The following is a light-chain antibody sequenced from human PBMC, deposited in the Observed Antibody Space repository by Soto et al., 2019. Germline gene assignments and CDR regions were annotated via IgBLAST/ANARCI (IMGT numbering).Light chain of an antibody. CDR1: SSNIGSNT. J-gene: IGLJ2*01. CDR3: AAWDDSLNGVV. V-gene: IGLV1-44*01. CDR2: SNN. Sequence: QSVLTQPPSASGTPGQRVTISCSGSSSNIGSNTVNWYKQLPGTAPKLLIYSNNQRPSGVPDRFSGSKSGTSASLAISWLQSEDEADYYCAAWDDSLNGVVFGGGTKLTVL.